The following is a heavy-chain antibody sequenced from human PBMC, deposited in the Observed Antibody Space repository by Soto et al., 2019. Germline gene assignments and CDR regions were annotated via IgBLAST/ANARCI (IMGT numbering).Heavy chain of an antibody. CDR1: GGSISSYY. D-gene: IGHD3-16*02. CDR3: ARSLHLGELSLSPEYYFDY. J-gene: IGHJ4*02. Sequence: SETLSLTCTVSGGSISSYYWSWIRQPPGKGLEWIGYIYYSGSTNYNPSLKSRVTISVDTSKNQFSLKLSSVTAADTAVYYCARSLHLGELSLSPEYYFDYWGQGTLVTVSS. CDR2: IYYSGST. V-gene: IGHV4-59*08.